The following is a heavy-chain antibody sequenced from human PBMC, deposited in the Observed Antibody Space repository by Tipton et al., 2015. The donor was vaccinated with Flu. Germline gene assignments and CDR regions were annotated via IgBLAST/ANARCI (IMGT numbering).Heavy chain of an antibody. CDR3: ARRDYSNYVSEPKNWFDP. J-gene: IGHJ5*02. D-gene: IGHD4-11*01. CDR2: VSRTGST. CDR1: GDSISSDFY. Sequence: TLSLTCAVSGDSISSDFYWAWIRQFPGKGLEWIGTVSRTGSTIYNPSLKSRVTISIDTSKNQFSLNMRSVTAADMAVYYCARRDYSNYVSEPKNWFDPWDQGILVTVSS. V-gene: IGHV4-38-2*01.